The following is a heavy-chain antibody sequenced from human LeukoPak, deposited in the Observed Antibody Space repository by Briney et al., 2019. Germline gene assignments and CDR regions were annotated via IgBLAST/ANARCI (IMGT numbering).Heavy chain of an antibody. D-gene: IGHD4-23*01. CDR2: IDSDGTNT. J-gene: IGHJ4*02. Sequence: GGSLRLSGAASGFTLSSYLMNWVRQAPGKGLVWVSRIDSDGTNTKYAESVKDRFTISRDNAKNTLHLQMNSLRADDTAVYYCARESAGGKVDSWGQGILVTVSS. V-gene: IGHV3-74*03. CDR1: GFTLSSYL. CDR3: ARESAGGKVDS.